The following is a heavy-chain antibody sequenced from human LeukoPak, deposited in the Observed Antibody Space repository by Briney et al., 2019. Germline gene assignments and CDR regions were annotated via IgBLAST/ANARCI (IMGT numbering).Heavy chain of an antibody. J-gene: IGHJ4*02. D-gene: IGHD1-26*01. CDR2: ISTYNGHT. CDR3: VTGRDFDY. Sequence: GASVKVSCKTSGYFFTSYGITWVRQAPGQGLEWMGWISTYNGHTDYAQSLQGRVIMTTDTSTSTAYAELRSLTSDDTAMYYCVTGRDFDYWGQGTLVTVSS. V-gene: IGHV1-18*04. CDR1: GYFFTSYG.